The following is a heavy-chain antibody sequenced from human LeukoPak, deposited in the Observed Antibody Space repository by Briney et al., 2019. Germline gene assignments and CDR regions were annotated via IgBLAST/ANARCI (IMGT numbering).Heavy chain of an antibody. Sequence: GGSLRLSCAASGFTFSSYWMNWVRQAPGKGLEWVSYISSSSSSIHYADSVKGRFTISRDNAKNSLYLQMNSLRVEDTAVYYCARDESYYGSGSYSAYWGQGTRVTVSS. D-gene: IGHD3-10*01. CDR1: GFTFSSYW. CDR2: ISSSSSSI. V-gene: IGHV3-48*01. CDR3: ARDESYYGSGSYSAY. J-gene: IGHJ4*02.